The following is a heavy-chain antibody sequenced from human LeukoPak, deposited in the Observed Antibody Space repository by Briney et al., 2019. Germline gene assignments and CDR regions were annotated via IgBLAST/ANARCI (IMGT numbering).Heavy chain of an antibody. CDR3: AGRMATMYYFDY. CDR1: GYSFTNNW. D-gene: IGHD5-24*01. CDR2: IYPGDSDT. V-gene: IGHV5-51*01. Sequence: GESLKISCKGFGYSFTNNWIGWVRQMPGKGLEWMGIIYPGDSDTRYSPSFQGQVTISADKSISTAYLQWSSLKASDTAMYYCAGRMATMYYFDYWGQGTLVTVSS. J-gene: IGHJ4*02.